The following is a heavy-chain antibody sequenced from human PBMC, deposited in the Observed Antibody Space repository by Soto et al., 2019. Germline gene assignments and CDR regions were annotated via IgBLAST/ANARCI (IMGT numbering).Heavy chain of an antibody. J-gene: IGHJ6*02. CDR1: GGTFSSYP. CDR3: PRGQLVPTGGVYYYGMDV. D-gene: IGHD6-6*01. V-gene: IGHV1-69*12. CDR2: IIPIFGTA. Sequence: QVQLVQSGAEVKKPGSSVKVSCKASGGTFSSYPISWVRQAPGQGLEWMGGIIPIFGTANYAQKFQGRVTITADESTSTAYMELSSLRSEDSAVYYCPRGQLVPTGGVYYYGMDVWGQGTTVTVSS.